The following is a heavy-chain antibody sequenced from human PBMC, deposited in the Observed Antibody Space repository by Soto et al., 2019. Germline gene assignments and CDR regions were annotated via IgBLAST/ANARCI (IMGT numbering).Heavy chain of an antibody. CDR3: ARVRGSSWYEGAFDI. CDR1: GFTFSSYP. J-gene: IGHJ3*02. CDR2: ISYDESNK. Sequence: QVQLVESGGGVVQPGRSLKLSCAASGFTFSSYPMHWVRQAPGKGLEWVAFISYDESNKYYAASVKGRFTISRDNSKNTLYLQMNSLRAEDTAVYYCARVRGSSWYEGAFDIWGQGTMVTVSS. D-gene: IGHD6-13*01. V-gene: IGHV3-30-3*01.